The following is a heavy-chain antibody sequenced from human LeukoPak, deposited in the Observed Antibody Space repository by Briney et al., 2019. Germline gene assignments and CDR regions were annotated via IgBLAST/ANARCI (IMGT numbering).Heavy chain of an antibody. CDR3: ARGPSGTSDAFDI. CDR1: GFTFSSYG. J-gene: IGHJ3*02. CDR2: IWYDGSNK. D-gene: IGHD3/OR15-3a*01. Sequence: GGSLRLSCAASGFTFSSYGMHWVRQAPGKGLEWVAVIWYDGSNKYYVDSVKGRFTISRDNSKNTLYLQMNSLRVEDTAVYYCARGPSGTSDAFDIWGRGTLVTVSS. V-gene: IGHV3-33*08.